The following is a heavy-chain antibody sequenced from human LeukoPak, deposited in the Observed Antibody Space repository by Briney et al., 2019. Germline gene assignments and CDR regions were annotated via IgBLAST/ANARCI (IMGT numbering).Heavy chain of an antibody. D-gene: IGHD3-9*01. CDR2: ISGSGGST. CDR1: GFTFSSYA. Sequence: GGSLRLSCAASGFTFSSYAMSWVRQAPGKGLEWVSAISGSGGSTYYADSVKGRFTISRDNSKNTLYLQMNSLRAEDTAVYYCAKDHRDHDILTGYLIRPFDYWGQGTLVTVSS. V-gene: IGHV3-23*01. J-gene: IGHJ4*02. CDR3: AKDHRDHDILTGYLIRPFDY.